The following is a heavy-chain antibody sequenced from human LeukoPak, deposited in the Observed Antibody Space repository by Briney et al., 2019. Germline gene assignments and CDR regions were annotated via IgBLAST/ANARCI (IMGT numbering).Heavy chain of an antibody. CDR2: INPNSGGT. V-gene: IGHV1-2*06. D-gene: IGHD2-15*01. Sequence: GASVKVSCKASGYSFTGYYMHWVRQAPGQGLEWMGRINPNSGGTNYAQKFQGRVTMTRDTSISTAYMELSRLRSDDTAVYYSARVPKIPTGGGGAFDIWGQGTMVTVSS. CDR1: GYSFTGYY. J-gene: IGHJ3*02. CDR3: ARVPKIPTGGGGAFDI.